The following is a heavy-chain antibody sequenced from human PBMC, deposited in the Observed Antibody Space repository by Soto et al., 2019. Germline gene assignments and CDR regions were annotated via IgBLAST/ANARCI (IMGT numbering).Heavy chain of an antibody. Sequence: GASVKVSCKASGYTFGSYYIHWVRQAPGQGLEWIGIINPNSGSTNYAQNFKGRVTMTTDTSTSTAYMELRSLRSDDTAVYYCARASLYYDSSGYYRIWGQGTLVTVSS. CDR2: INPNSGST. D-gene: IGHD3-22*01. J-gene: IGHJ4*02. CDR1: GYTFGSYY. CDR3: ARASLYYDSSGYYRI. V-gene: IGHV1-46*01.